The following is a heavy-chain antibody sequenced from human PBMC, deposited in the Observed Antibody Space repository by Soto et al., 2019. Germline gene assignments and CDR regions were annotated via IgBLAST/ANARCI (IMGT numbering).Heavy chain of an antibody. D-gene: IGHD2-21*01. CDR2: FIPILDMA. CDR3: AITYCRDNSCPRDFDF. Sequence: QVQVVQSGAEVKKPASSVKVSCKPSGGTFNTCTVNWVRLTPGHGLEWMGRFIPILDMANYAQKFQDRVTITADRSTFTAYMELNSLTSDDTAVYYCAITYCRDNSCPRDFDFWGPGTRVTVSS. V-gene: IGHV1-69*02. CDR1: GGTFNTCT. J-gene: IGHJ4*02.